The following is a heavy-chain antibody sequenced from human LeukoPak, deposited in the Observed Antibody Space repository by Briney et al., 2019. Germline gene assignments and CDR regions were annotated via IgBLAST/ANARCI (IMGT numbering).Heavy chain of an antibody. D-gene: IGHD3-22*01. V-gene: IGHV3-74*01. CDR2: INSDGSST. Sequence: GGSLRLSCAASGFTFSSYWMHWVGQAPGKGLVGVSRINSDGSSTIYADSVKGGFTISRDNAKNTLYLQMNSLRAEDTAVYYCARVPTPPYYYDSSGYYFGYWGQGTLVTVSS. J-gene: IGHJ4*02. CDR1: GFTFSSYW. CDR3: ARVPTPPYYYDSSGYYFGY.